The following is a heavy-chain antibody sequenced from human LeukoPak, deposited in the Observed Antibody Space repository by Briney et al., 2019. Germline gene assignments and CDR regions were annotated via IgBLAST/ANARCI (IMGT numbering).Heavy chain of an antibody. V-gene: IGHV3-7*01. Sequence: SGGSLRLSCAASGFTFSIYSMNWVRQAPGKGLEWVANIKQDGSEKYYVGSVKGRFTISRDNAKNSLYLQMNSLRAEDTAVYYCASQQQLNPAEYFQHWGQGTLVTVSS. CDR3: ASQQQLNPAEYFQH. J-gene: IGHJ1*01. CDR1: GFTFSIYS. D-gene: IGHD6-13*01. CDR2: IKQDGSEK.